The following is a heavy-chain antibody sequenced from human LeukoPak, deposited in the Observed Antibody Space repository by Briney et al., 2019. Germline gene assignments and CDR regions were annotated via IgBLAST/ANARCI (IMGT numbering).Heavy chain of an antibody. Sequence: ASVKVSCKASGYTFTGYYIHWVRRAPGQGPEWMGWINPNSGGTNYAQKFQGRVTMTRDTSTSTAYMELSGVRSDDTAVYYCATVIETTGSAFDTWGQGTLVTVSS. J-gene: IGHJ4*02. CDR3: ATVIETTGSAFDT. D-gene: IGHD1-1*01. V-gene: IGHV1-2*02. CDR2: INPNSGGT. CDR1: GYTFTGYY.